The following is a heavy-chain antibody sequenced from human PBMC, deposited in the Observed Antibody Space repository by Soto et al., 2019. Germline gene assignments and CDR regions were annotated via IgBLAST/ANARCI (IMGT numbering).Heavy chain of an antibody. J-gene: IGHJ4*02. CDR3: ARARVGDFWSGYYGY. Sequence: QVQLVQSGAEVKKPGASVKVSCKASGYTFTGYYMHWVRQAPGQGLEWMGWINPNSGGTNYAQKFQGRVTMTRDPSISTAYMELSRLRSDDTAVYYCARARVGDFWSGYYGYWGQGTLVTVSS. D-gene: IGHD3-3*01. V-gene: IGHV1-2*02. CDR1: GYTFTGYY. CDR2: INPNSGGT.